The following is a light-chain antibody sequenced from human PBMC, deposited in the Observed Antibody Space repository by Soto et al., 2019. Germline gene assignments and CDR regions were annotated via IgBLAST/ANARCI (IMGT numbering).Light chain of an antibody. V-gene: IGKV1-33*01. Sequence: QMTQSPSSLSASVGDRVTITCQASQDISNYLNWYQQKPGKAPKLLIYDASNLETGVPSRFSGSGSGTEFTLTISSLQPEDFAAYYCQQYYSYSRTFGQGTKVDIK. J-gene: IGKJ1*01. CDR3: QQYYSYSRT. CDR2: DAS. CDR1: QDISNY.